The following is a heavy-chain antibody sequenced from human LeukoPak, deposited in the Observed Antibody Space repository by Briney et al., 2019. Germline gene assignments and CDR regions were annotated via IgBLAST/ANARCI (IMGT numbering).Heavy chain of an antibody. CDR1: GFTFSDYY. J-gene: IGHJ4*02. CDR3: AKDMFSSGYYYTHQAFDY. D-gene: IGHD3-9*01. Sequence: GGSLRLSCAASGFTFSDYYMSWIRQAPGKGLEWVSYISNSGSIIQYADSVKGRFTISRDNAKNSLYLQMNSLRAEDTAVDYCAKDMFSSGYYYTHQAFDYWGQGTLVTVSS. V-gene: IGHV3-11*04. CDR2: ISNSGSII.